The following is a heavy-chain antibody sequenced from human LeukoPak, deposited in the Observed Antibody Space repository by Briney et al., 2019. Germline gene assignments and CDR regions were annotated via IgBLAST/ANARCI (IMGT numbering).Heavy chain of an antibody. CDR3: ARGGGLDV. CDR1: GFTFSSYW. D-gene: IGHD3-16*01. J-gene: IGHJ6*02. V-gene: IGHV3-7*03. CDR2: INHNGNVN. Sequence: GGSLRLSCAASGFTFSSYWMNWARQAPGKGLEWVASINHNGNVNYYVDSVKGRFTISRDNAKNSLCLQMSNLRAEDTAVYFCARGGGLDVWGQGATVTVSS.